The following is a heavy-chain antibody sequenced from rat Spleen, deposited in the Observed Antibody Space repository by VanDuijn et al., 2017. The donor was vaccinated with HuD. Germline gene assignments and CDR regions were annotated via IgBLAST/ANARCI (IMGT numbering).Heavy chain of an antibody. V-gene: IGHV2-30*01. CDR1: GFSLTSYN. CDR3: ARSDYASPYYFDY. CDR2: IWTAGST. Sequence: QMQLKESGPGLVQPAQTLSLTCTVAGFSLTSYNVHWVRQPTGKGLEWMGIIWTAGSTDYNSALRSRLSISRDTSKSQVFLKMNNLQTEDTAMYFCARSDYASPYYFDYWGQGVMVTVSS. D-gene: IGHD1-12*01. J-gene: IGHJ2*01.